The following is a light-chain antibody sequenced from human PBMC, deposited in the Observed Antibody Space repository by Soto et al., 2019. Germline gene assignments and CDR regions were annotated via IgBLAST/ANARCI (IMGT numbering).Light chain of an antibody. Sequence: ETVLTQSPASLSLSPGDRATLSCRASQSVSSNLAWYQQKPGQAPRLLIYGASTRATGIPARFSGSGSGTDFTLTISRLEPEDFAVYFCQQYNYLITFCQGTRLEIK. CDR1: QSVSSN. J-gene: IGKJ5*01. V-gene: IGKV3-15*01. CDR3: QQYNYLIT. CDR2: GAS.